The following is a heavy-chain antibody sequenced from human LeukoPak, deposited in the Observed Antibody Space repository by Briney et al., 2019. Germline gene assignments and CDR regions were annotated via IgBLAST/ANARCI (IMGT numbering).Heavy chain of an antibody. Sequence: TSETLSLTCTVSGGSISSYYWSWIRQPPGKGLEWIGYIYYSGSTNYNPSLKSRVTISVETSQNQFSLKLSSVTAADTAVYYCAGGLGYCSGGSCAYFDYWGQGTLVTVSS. J-gene: IGHJ4*02. CDR1: GGSISSYY. V-gene: IGHV4-59*01. CDR3: AGGLGYCSGGSCAYFDY. D-gene: IGHD2-15*01. CDR2: IYYSGST.